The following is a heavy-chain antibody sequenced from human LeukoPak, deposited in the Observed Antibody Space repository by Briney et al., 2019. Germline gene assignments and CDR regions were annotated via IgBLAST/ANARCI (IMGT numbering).Heavy chain of an antibody. J-gene: IGHJ4*02. CDR2: IYYHENT. CDR3: ARRAYSAAYWKHFDY. D-gene: IGHD1-1*01. Sequence: SETLSLTCAVSGGSICCSSDYWGCLRQAPGNGLEWIGSIYYHENTYYNSSLKSRVTISVDTSKNQFSLKLNSVTAADTAVYFCARRAYSAAYWKHFDYWGQGTLVTVSS. V-gene: IGHV4-39*01. CDR1: GGSICCSSDY.